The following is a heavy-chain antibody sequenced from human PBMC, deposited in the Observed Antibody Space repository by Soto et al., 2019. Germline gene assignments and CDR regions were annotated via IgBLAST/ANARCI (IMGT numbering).Heavy chain of an antibody. D-gene: IGHD1-26*01. CDR2: INPNSGGT. CDR1: GDRLPGYY. V-gene: IGHV1-2*04. J-gene: IGHJ6*02. Sequence: ASVKVSCKASGDRLPGYYMHWLRHATGQGLEWMGWINPNSGGTNYAQKFQGWVTMTRDTSISTAYMDLSRLSSDDTAVYYCARTSGSYYYYYGMDVWGQGTTVTVPS. CDR3: ARTSGSYYYYYGMDV.